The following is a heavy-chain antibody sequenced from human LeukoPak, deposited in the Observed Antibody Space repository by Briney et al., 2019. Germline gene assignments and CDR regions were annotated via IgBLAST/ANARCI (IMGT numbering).Heavy chain of an antibody. J-gene: IGHJ4*02. CDR2: ISSSSSTI. V-gene: IGHV3-48*04. CDR1: GFTFSSYS. Sequence: GGSLRLSCAASGFTFSSYSMNWVRQAPGEGLEWVSYISSSSSTIYYADSVKGRFTISRDNAKNSLYLQMNSLRAEDTAVYYCAKDLASSYGYWGQGTLVTVSS. D-gene: IGHD6-6*01. CDR3: AKDLASSYGY.